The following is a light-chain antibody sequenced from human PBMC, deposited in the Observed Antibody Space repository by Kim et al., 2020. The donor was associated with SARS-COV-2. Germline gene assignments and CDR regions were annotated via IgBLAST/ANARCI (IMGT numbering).Light chain of an antibody. CDR1: KWEDTY. J-gene: IGLJ2*01. CDR3: QAWDSSTVV. CDR2: QHN. Sequence: VSQGQTAYITCSGDKWEDTYACRYQQKPGQAPVLVIYQHNKRPSGIPERFSGSNSGNTATLTISGTQAMDEADYYCQAWDSSTVVFGGGTQLTVL. V-gene: IGLV3-1*01.